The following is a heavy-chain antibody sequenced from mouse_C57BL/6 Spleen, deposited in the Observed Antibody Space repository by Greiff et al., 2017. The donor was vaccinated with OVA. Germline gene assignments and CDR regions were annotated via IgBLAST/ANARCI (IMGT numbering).Heavy chain of an antibody. V-gene: IGHV1-80*01. CDR2: IYPGDGDT. CDR3: ARAPSQYYYAMDY. CDR1: GYAFSSYW. J-gene: IGHJ4*01. Sequence: QVQLQQSGAELVKPGASVKISCKASGYAFSSYWMNWVKQRPGQGLEWIGQIYPGDGDTNYNGKFKGKATLTADKSSSTAYMQLSSLTSEDSAVYFCARAPSQYYYAMDYWGQGTSVTVSS.